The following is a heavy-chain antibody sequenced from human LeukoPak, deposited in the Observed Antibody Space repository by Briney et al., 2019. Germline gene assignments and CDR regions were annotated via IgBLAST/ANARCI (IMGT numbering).Heavy chain of an antibody. CDR2: IDPNSGGT. CDR1: GYTFTAYY. Sequence: ASATVSCKASGYTFTAYYLHWVRQAPGQGLEWMGWIDPNSGGTNYAQTFQGRVTMTRDTSISTVYMELNRLISDDTALYYCARHTAHCGGDCQGTWGQGTLVTVSS. J-gene: IGHJ5*02. V-gene: IGHV1-2*02. CDR3: ARHTAHCGGDCQGT. D-gene: IGHD2-21*02.